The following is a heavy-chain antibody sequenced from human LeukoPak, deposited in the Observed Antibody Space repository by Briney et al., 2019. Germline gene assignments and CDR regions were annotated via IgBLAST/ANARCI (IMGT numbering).Heavy chain of an antibody. V-gene: IGHV3-64D*09. CDR2: TSTNGDTT. D-gene: IGHD2-21*02. CDR1: GYTFNNYV. CDR3: VKDCSRDWNGHWFDA. Sequence: GGSLRLSCPASGYTFNNYVMPWVRQAPGKGLEYVSATSTNGDTTYYTDSVKGRFTISRDNSKNTLSLQMSSLRAEDTAVYYCVKDCSRDWNGHWFDAWGQGSLVTVSS. J-gene: IGHJ5*02.